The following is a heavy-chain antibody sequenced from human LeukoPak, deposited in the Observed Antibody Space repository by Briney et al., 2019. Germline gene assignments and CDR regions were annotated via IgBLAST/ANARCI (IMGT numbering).Heavy chain of an antibody. Sequence: ASVKVSCTASGYTFTGYYMHWVRQAPGQGLEWMGWINPNSGGTNYAQEFQGRVTMTRDTSISTAYMELSRLRSDDTAVYYCARDCSPQITRAYYDFWSGYYSGWFDPWGQGTLVTVSS. CDR3: ARDCSPQITRAYYDFWSGYYSGWFDP. J-gene: IGHJ5*02. CDR1: GYTFTGYY. D-gene: IGHD3-3*01. CDR2: INPNSGGT. V-gene: IGHV1-2*02.